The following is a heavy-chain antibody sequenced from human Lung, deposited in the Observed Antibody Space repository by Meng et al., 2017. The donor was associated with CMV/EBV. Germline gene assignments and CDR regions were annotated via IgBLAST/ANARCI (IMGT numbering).Heavy chain of an antibody. Sequence: ASXXVSXKASGYTFTGYYMHWVRQAPGQGPEWMGWIDPNSGGTNYAQKFQGRVTMTRDTSISTAYMELSRLRSDDTAVYYCASGGYCSSTSCYRGWFDPWXQGTLVTVSS. CDR1: GYTFTGYY. J-gene: IGHJ5*02. CDR3: ASGGYCSSTSCYRGWFDP. CDR2: IDPNSGGT. D-gene: IGHD2-2*02. V-gene: IGHV1-2*02.